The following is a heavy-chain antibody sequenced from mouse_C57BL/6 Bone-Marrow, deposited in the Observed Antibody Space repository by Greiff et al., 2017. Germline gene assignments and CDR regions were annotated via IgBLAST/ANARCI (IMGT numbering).Heavy chain of an antibody. CDR1: GFSFNTYA. J-gene: IGHJ2*01. D-gene: IGHD1-1*02. CDR2: IRSKSNNYAT. V-gene: IGHV10-1*01. CDR3: LSGGLYFDY. Sequence: EVQGVESGGGLAQPKGSLKLSCAASGFSFNTYAMNWVRQAPGKGLEWVARIRSKSNNYATYYADSEKDRFTISRDDSESMRYLQMNNLKTEDTAMYYCLSGGLYFDYWGQGTTLTVSA.